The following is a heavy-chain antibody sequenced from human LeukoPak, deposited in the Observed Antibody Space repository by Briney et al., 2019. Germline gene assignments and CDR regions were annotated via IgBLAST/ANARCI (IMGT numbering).Heavy chain of an antibody. V-gene: IGHV1-2*02. CDR1: GYTFTGYY. D-gene: IGHD3-16*02. CDR3: ARDYVWGSYRPSLVDY. J-gene: IGHJ4*02. CDR2: INPNSGGT. Sequence: ASVKVSCKASGYTFTGYYMHWVRQAPGQGLEWMGWINPNSGGTNYAQKFQGRVTMTRDTSISTAYMELSRLRSDDTAVYYCARDYVWGSYRPSLVDYWGQGTLVTVSS.